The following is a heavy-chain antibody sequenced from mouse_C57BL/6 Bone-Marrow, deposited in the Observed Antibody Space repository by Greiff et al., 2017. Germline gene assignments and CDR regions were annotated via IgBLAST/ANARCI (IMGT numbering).Heavy chain of an antibody. CDR2: IRLKSDYYAT. V-gene: IGHV6-3*01. CDR1: GFTFSNYW. J-gene: IGHJ1*03. CDR3: VTVGAPWYFDV. Sequence: EVKLVESGGGLVQPGGSMKLSCVASGFTFSNYWMNWVRQSPEKGLEWVAQIRLKSDYYATHYAESVKGRFTVSRDASKGSVYRQRNNLRAEETGMYYGVTVGAPWYFDVWGTGTTVTVSS. D-gene: IGHD1-1*01.